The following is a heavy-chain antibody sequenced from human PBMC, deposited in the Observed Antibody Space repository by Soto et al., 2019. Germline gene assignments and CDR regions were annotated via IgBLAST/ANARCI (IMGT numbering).Heavy chain of an antibody. Sequence: SVKVSCKASGGSFSSYTISWVRQAPGQGLEWMGRIIPILGIANYAQKFQGRVTITADKSTSTAYMELSSLRSEDTAVYYCASERDDYDILTGYYISSWFDPWGQGTLVTVSS. V-gene: IGHV1-69*02. D-gene: IGHD3-9*01. CDR1: GGSFSSYT. J-gene: IGHJ5*02. CDR3: ASERDDYDILTGYYISSWFDP. CDR2: IIPILGIA.